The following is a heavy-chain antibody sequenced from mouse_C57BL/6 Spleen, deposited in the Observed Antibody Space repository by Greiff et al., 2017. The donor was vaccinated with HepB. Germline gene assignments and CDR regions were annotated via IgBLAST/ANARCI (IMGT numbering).Heavy chain of an antibody. V-gene: IGHV1-15*01. Sequence: QVQLKESGAELVRPGASVTLSCKASGYTFTDYEMHWVKQTPVHGLEWIGAIDPETGGTAYNQKFKGKAILTADKSSSTSYMELRSLTSEDSAVYYCTRWAWFAYWGQGTLVTVSA. CDR3: TRWAWFAY. CDR2: IDPETGGT. J-gene: IGHJ3*01. CDR1: GYTFTDYE.